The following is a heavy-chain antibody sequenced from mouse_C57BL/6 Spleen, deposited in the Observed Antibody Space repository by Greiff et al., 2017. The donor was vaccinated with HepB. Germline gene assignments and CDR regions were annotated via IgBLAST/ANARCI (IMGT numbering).Heavy chain of an antibody. D-gene: IGHD1-1*01. Sequence: QVQLKQSGAELVRPGASVKMSCKASGYTFTSYNMHWVKQTPRQGLEWIGAIYPGNGDTSYNQKFKGKATLTVDKSSSTAYMQLSSLTSEDSAVYFCARGRYYGRPPAMDYWGQGTSVTVSS. CDR2: IYPGNGDT. CDR1: GYTFTSYN. V-gene: IGHV1-12*01. J-gene: IGHJ4*01. CDR3: ARGRYYGRPPAMDY.